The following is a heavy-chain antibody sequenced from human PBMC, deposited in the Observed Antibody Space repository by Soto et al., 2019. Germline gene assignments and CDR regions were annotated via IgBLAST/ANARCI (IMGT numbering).Heavy chain of an antibody. CDR1: AFTVTSSY. D-gene: IGHD3-16*01. CDR2: IYSAGNT. CDR3: ARASSMMREFGP. J-gene: IGHJ5*02. Sequence: EVQLVESGGDLVQPGGSLRLSCAASAFTVTSSYMVWVRQAPGKGLEWVAMIYSAGNTYYGDSVKGRFSLSRDMPESKMYLQMNSLGADDPAVYYCARASSMMREFGPWGQGTLGTVS. V-gene: IGHV3-53*04.